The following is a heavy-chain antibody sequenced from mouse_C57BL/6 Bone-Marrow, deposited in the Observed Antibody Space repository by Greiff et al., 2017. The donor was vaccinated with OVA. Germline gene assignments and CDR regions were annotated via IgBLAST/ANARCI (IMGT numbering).Heavy chain of an antibody. Sequence: QVQLQQSGPELVKPGASVKISCKASGYAFSSSWMNWVKQRPGQGLEWIGRIYPGDGDTNYNGKFKGKATLTADKSSSTAYMQLSSLTSEDSAVYFSARSEYYRNLDDWGQGTTLTVSS. CDR2: IYPGDGDT. V-gene: IGHV1-82*01. J-gene: IGHJ2*01. D-gene: IGHD2-5*01. CDR1: GYAFSSSW. CDR3: ARSEYYRNLDD.